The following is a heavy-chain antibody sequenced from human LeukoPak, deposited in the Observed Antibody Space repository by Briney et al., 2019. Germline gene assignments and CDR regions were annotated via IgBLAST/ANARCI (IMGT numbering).Heavy chain of an antibody. J-gene: IGHJ4*02. CDR1: GFTFSSYA. D-gene: IGHD1-26*01. Sequence: GGSLRLSCAASGFTFSSYAMHWVRQAPGKGLEYVSAISSNGGSTYYANSVKGRFTISRDNAKNTVYLQMNSLRAEDTAVYYCARGSVGPDCWSQGTLVTVSS. CDR3: ARGSVGPDC. V-gene: IGHV3-64*01. CDR2: ISSNGGST.